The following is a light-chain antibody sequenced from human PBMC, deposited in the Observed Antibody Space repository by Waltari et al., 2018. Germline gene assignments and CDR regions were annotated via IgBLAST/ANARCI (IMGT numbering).Light chain of an antibody. V-gene: IGLV2-23*01. Sequence: QSALTQPASVSGSPGQSITIPCTETSSDVGNYNVVSWYQHHPGKAPKLMIYEGNKRPAGVSGRFSGSKSGNRASRTISGLQAEDEADYYCCSYASSSGYVFGTGTEVTVL. J-gene: IGLJ1*01. CDR2: EGN. CDR1: SSDVGNYNV. CDR3: CSYASSSGYV.